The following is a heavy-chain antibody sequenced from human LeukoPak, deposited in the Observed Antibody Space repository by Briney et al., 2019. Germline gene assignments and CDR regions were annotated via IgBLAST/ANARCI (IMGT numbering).Heavy chain of an antibody. CDR2: ISSSGTYK. CDR1: GFTFSSYS. Sequence: GGSLRLSCAVSGFTFSSYSMSWVRQAPGKGLEWVSSISSSGTYKCYADSVKGRFTISRNNAKNSLYLQMNSLRAEDTAVYYCAKGKDSVAGATNDYWSQGTLVTVSS. CDR3: AKGKDSVAGATNDY. V-gene: IGHV3-21*01. D-gene: IGHD6-19*01. J-gene: IGHJ4*02.